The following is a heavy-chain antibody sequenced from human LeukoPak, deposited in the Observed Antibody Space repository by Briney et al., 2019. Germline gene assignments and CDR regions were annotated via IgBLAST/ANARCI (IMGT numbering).Heavy chain of an antibody. CDR1: GYTFTGCY. CDR2: INPNSGGT. D-gene: IGHD3-10*01. V-gene: IGHV1-2*06. Sequence: ASVKVSCKASGYTFTGCYMHWVRQAPGQGLEWMGRINPNSGGTNYAQKFQGRVTMTRDTSISTAYMELSRLRSDDTAVYYCARVYYYGSGSYSAGAEYFQHWGQGTLVTVSS. CDR3: ARVYYYGSGSYSAGAEYFQH. J-gene: IGHJ1*01.